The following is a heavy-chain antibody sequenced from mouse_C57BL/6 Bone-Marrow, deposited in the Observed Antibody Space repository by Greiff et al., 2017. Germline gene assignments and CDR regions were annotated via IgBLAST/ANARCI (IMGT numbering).Heavy chain of an antibody. V-gene: IGHV1-85*01. D-gene: IGHD1-1*01. CDR3: ARLECDGSSGDWYFAF. J-gene: IGHJ1*03. CDR1: GYTFTSYD. Sequence: VQLQQSGPELVKPGASVKLSCKASGYTFTSYDINWVKQRPGQGLEWIGWIYPRDGSTKYNEKFKGKATLTVDTSSSTAYMELHSLTSEDSAVYFCARLECDGSSGDWYFAFWGTGTTVTVAA. CDR2: IYPRDGST.